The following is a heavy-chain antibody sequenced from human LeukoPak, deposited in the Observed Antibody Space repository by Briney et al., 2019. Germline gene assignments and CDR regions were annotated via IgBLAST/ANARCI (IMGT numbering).Heavy chain of an antibody. CDR1: GYSFPNYW. CDR2: IYPGDSHT. D-gene: IGHD2-2*02. V-gene: IGHV5-51*01. CDR3: ARGPYAYTSSATLGSYNWLDP. Sequence: GEFLKISCKGSGYSFPNYWIGWVRQMPGKGLEWMGIIYPGDSHTRYSPSFQDQVTISVDKSISTAYLQWSSLKASDTAMYYCARGPYAYTSSATLGSYNWLDPWGQGSLVTVSS. J-gene: IGHJ5*02.